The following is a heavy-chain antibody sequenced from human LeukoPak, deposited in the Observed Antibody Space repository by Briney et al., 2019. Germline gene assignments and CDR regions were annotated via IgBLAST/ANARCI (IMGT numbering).Heavy chain of an antibody. J-gene: IGHJ4*02. CDR1: GFTFSSYG. CDR3: ARERVGATYDY. Sequence: GRSLRLSCAASGFTFSSYGMHWVRQAPGMGLEWVAVIWSDESNTYYADSVKGRFTISRDNSKNTVYLQMNSVRAEDTAVYYCARERVGATYDYWGQGTLVIVSS. V-gene: IGHV3-33*01. CDR2: IWSDESNT. D-gene: IGHD1-26*01.